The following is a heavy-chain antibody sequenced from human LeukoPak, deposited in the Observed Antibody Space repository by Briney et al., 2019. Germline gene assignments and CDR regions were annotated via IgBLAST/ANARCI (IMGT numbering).Heavy chain of an antibody. J-gene: IGHJ4*02. V-gene: IGHV3-53*01. CDR3: ARGAGYSYGYIDY. D-gene: IGHD5-18*01. Sequence: GGSLRLSCAASGFTVSSNYMSWVRQAPGKGLEWVSVIYSGGSTYYADSVKGRFTISRDNSKNTLCLQMNSLRAEDTAVYYCARGAGYSYGYIDYWGQGTLVTVSS. CDR2: IYSGGST. CDR1: GFTVSSNY.